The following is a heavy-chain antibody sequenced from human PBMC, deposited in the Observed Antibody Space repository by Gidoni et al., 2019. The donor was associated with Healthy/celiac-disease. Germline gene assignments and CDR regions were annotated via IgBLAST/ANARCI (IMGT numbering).Heavy chain of an antibody. V-gene: IGHV3-23*01. Sequence: EVQLLESGGGLVQPGGSLRLSCAASGFTFSSYAMSWVSQAPGKGLEWVSSISGSGGSTYYADSVKGRFTISRANSKTTLYLQMNSLRADDTAVYYCAKDSYAVHGTQFDPWGQGTLVTVSS. CDR1: GFTFSSYA. CDR3: AKDSYAVHGTQFDP. D-gene: IGHD1-26*01. J-gene: IGHJ5*02. CDR2: ISGSGGST.